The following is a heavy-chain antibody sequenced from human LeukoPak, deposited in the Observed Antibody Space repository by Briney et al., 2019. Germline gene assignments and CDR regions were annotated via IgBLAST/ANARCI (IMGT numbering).Heavy chain of an antibody. CDR3: AKGPPLVVTAKKIQYYFDY. CDR2: ISGSGGST. D-gene: IGHD2-21*02. V-gene: IGHV3-23*01. J-gene: IGHJ4*02. CDR1: GFTFSSSA. Sequence: GGSLRLSCAASGFTFSSSAMSWVRQAPGKGLEWVSAISGSGGSTYYADSVKGRFTISRDNSKNTLYLQMNSLRAEDTAVYYCAKGPPLVVTAKKIQYYFDYWGQGTLVTVSS.